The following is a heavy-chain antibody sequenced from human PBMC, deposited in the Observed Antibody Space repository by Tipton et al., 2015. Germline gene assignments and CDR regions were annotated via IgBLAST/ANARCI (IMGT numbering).Heavy chain of an antibody. CDR1: GGSISNNNYH. CDR2: IFYSGTT. V-gene: IGHV4-39*07. CDR3: GRDRLAVAGIDY. D-gene: IGHD6-19*01. J-gene: IGHJ4*02. Sequence: TLSLTCIVSGGSISNNNYHWAWIRQPPGKGLEWIASIFYSGTTYYRPSLESRATISVDTSKNQFSLKLTSVTAADTAIYYCGRDRLAVAGIDYWGQGTLVTVSS.